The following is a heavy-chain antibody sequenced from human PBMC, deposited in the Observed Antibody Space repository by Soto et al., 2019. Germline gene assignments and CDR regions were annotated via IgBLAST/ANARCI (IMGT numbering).Heavy chain of an antibody. J-gene: IGHJ3*02. V-gene: IGHV1-18*01. CDR1: GYTFTSYG. Sequence: QVQLVQSGAEVKKPGASVKVSCKASGYTFTSYGISWVRQAPGQGLEWMGWISASNGNTNYAQKLQGRATMTTDTSTSTAYMELRSLRSDDTAVYYCARDSHHYDSSGYRVADDAFDIWGQGTMVTVSS. CDR3: ARDSHHYDSSGYRVADDAFDI. CDR2: ISASNGNT. D-gene: IGHD3-22*01.